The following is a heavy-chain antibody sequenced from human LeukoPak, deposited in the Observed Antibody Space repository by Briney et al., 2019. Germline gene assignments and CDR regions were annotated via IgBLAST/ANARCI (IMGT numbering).Heavy chain of an antibody. J-gene: IGHJ4*02. V-gene: IGHV4-34*01. CDR1: GGSFSGYY. CDR2: INHSGST. CDR3: ARGDYYDSSGPRGFDY. D-gene: IGHD3-22*01. Sequence: PSETLSLTCAVYGGSFSGYYWSWIRQPPGKGLEWIGEINHSGSTNYNPSLKSRVTISVDTSKNQFSLKLSSVTAADTAAYYCARGDYYDSSGPRGFDYWGQGTLVTVSS.